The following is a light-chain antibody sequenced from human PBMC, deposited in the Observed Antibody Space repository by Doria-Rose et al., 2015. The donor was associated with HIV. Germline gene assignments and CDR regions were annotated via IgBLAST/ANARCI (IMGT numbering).Light chain of an antibody. J-gene: IGKJ3*01. CDR1: QAITNY. V-gene: IGKV1-9*01. CDR3: QQLNSHPFT. CDR2: GAS. Sequence: DIQLTQSPSFLSASVGDRVTITCRASQAITNYLAWYQQRPGKAPKLLISGASTLQSGVPSRFSGSGSGAEFTLTISSLVPEDFATYFCQQLNSHPFTFGPGTKVDIK.